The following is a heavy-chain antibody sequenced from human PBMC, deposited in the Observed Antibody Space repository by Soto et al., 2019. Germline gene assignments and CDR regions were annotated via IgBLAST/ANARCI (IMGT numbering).Heavy chain of an antibody. V-gene: IGHV1-2*02. CDR2: IDPKNGGT. D-gene: IGHD3-10*01. CDR1: GYSISAYY. J-gene: IGHJ4*02. Sequence: ASVKVSCKASGYSISAYYIHWVRQAPGQGLEWMGWIDPKNGGTVCAQKFQGRLTMTRDTSISTVYMDLSGLTSDDTALYYCGRDDYGIFHYWGQGSLVTVSS. CDR3: GRDDYGIFHY.